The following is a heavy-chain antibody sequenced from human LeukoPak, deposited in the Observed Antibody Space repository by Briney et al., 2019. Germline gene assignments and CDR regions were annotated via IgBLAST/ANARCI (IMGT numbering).Heavy chain of an antibody. CDR1: GFTFSSYA. V-gene: IGHV3-23*01. CDR2: ISGSGGTT. D-gene: IGHD4-17*01. Sequence: PGGSLRLSCAASGFTFSSYAMSWVRQAPGKGLEWVSAISGSGGTTHYADSVKGRFTISRDNSKNTLYLQMNSLRAEDTALYYCAKAPYGGLTYNWFDPWGQGTLVTVSS. J-gene: IGHJ5*02. CDR3: AKAPYGGLTYNWFDP.